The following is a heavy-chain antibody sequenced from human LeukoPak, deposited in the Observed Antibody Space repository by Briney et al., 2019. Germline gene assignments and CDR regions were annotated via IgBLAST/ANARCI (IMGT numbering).Heavy chain of an antibody. CDR3: AKPISGGLAVTADWFHP. CDR2: INANSGAT. Sequence: GGSVRLSCAASGFAFSFYAMSWLRQPPGKGLEWVSTINANSGATSYAASVRGRFTISRDNSKNTLSLQVNTLRADDTATYYCAKPISGGLAVTADWFHPWGQGTLVVVSS. J-gene: IGHJ5*01. CDR1: GFAFSFYA. D-gene: IGHD6-19*01. V-gene: IGHV3-23*01.